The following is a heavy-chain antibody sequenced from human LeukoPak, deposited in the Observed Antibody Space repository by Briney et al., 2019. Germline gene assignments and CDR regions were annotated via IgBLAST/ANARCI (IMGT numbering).Heavy chain of an antibody. CDR2: INPSGGST. J-gene: IGHJ4*02. V-gene: IGHV1-46*01. D-gene: IGHD3-22*01. Sequence: GALVKVSCKASGYTFTSYHMHWVRQAPGQGLEWMGIINPSGGSTSYAQKFQGRVTMTRDTSTSTVYMELSSLRSEDTAVYYCASQDFYDSSGYYQPNFDYWGQGTLVTVSS. CDR3: ASQDFYDSSGYYQPNFDY. CDR1: GYTFTSYH.